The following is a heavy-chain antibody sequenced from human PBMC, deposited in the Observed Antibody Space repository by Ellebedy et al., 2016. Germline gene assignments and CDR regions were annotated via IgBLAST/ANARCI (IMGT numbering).Heavy chain of an antibody. J-gene: IGHJ6*02. CDR3: ARDRGSSTSSRPVYYYYGMDV. V-gene: IGHV3-48*02. D-gene: IGHD2-2*01. Sequence: GESLKISXAVSGFTFTSYSMKWVRQTPGKGLEWVSYISPTSGSTIYYADSVKGRFTISRDNAKNSVYLQMNSLRDEDTAVYYCARDRGSSTSSRPVYYYYGMDVWGQGTTVTVSS. CDR1: GFTFTSYS. CDR2: ISPTSGSTI.